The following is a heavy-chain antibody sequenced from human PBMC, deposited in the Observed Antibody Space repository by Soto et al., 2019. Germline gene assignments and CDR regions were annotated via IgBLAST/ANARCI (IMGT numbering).Heavy chain of an antibody. D-gene: IGHD6-6*01. V-gene: IGHV1-8*01. CDR3: ASAEPYSPSSPFDY. CDR1: GYTFTNYN. CDR2: MNPNSGNT. J-gene: IGHJ4*02. Sequence: QVQLVQSGAEVKKPGASVKVSCKTSGYTFTNYNINWVRQATGQGLEWMGWMNPNSGNTGYAQKFQGRVTMTRNTSITTAYMELSSMRSGDTAVYYCASAEPYSPSSPFDYWGQGTLVTVSS.